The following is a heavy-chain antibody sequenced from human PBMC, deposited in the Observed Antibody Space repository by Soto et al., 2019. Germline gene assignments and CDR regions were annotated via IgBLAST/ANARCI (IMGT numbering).Heavy chain of an antibody. CDR2: IKRKSDNGRT. CDR3: IAEPTTFGVVTPYWFDP. D-gene: IGHD3-3*01. J-gene: IGHJ5*02. Sequence: GGSLRLSCAASGFTFSNSCMSWVRQAPGKGLEWVGRIKRKSDNGRTDYAAHVKDRFTNSKNDSKNTVDMEMNSRTTQDTAGYYFIAEPTTFGVVTPYWFDPWGQGTLVTVSS. V-gene: IGHV3-15*01. CDR1: GFTFSNSC.